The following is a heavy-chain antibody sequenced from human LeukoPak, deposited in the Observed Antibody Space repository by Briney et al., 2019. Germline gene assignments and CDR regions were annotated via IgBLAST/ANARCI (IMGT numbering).Heavy chain of an antibody. Sequence: SETLSLTCAVYGGSFSGYYWSWIRQPPGKGLEWIGGINHSGSTNYNPSLKSRVTISVDTSKNQFSLKLSSVTAADTAVYYCARGYCSSTSRYVFWFDPWGQGTLVTVSS. D-gene: IGHD2-2*01. J-gene: IGHJ5*02. V-gene: IGHV4-34*01. CDR1: GGSFSGYY. CDR3: ARGYCSSTSRYVFWFDP. CDR2: INHSGST.